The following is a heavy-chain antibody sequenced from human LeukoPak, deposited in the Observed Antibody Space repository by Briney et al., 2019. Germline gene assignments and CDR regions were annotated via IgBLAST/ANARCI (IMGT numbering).Heavy chain of an antibody. CDR2: IYYSGNT. Sequence: KPSETLSLTCAVYGGSFSGYYWSWIRQPPGKGLEWIGSIYYSGNTYYNPSLKSRVTILADTSKNQFSLKLNSVTAADTAVYYCARDFLSEWEPDYWGQGALVTVSS. D-gene: IGHD1-26*01. V-gene: IGHV4-34*01. J-gene: IGHJ4*02. CDR1: GGSFSGYY. CDR3: ARDFLSEWEPDY.